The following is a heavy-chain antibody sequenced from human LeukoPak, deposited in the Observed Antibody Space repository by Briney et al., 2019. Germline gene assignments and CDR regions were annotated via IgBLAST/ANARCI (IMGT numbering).Heavy chain of an antibody. Sequence: PSETLSLTCTVSGGSISSSSYHWGWIRQPPGKGLEWIGSIYYSGSTYYNPSLKSRVTISVDTSKNQFSLKLNSVTAADTAVYYCASLSGSYSRGYFDCWGQGTLVPVSS. CDR2: IYYSGST. CDR3: ASLSGSYSRGYFDC. V-gene: IGHV4-39*01. J-gene: IGHJ4*02. D-gene: IGHD1-26*01. CDR1: GGSISSSSYH.